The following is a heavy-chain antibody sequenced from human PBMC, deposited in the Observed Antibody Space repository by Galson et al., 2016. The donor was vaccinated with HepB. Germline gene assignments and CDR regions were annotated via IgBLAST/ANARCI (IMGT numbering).Heavy chain of an antibody. Sequence: QSGAEVKKPGESLKISCKGSGYSFTNYWIGWVRQMPGKGLEWMGLIYPVDSDTRYSPSFQGQVTISADKSISTAYLQWSSLKASDTALYYCARRKNRNGPFDYWGQGTLVTVSS. CDR2: IYPVDSDT. CDR1: GYSFTNYW. V-gene: IGHV5-51*01. J-gene: IGHJ4*02. D-gene: IGHD1-14*01. CDR3: ARRKNRNGPFDY.